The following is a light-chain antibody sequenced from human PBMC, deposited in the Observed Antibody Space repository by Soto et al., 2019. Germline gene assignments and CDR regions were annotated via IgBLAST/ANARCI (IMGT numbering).Light chain of an antibody. CDR3: QQYGTTPWT. CDR2: DAS. V-gene: IGKV3-20*01. J-gene: IGKJ1*01. CDR1: QSVSSNY. Sequence: EIVLTQSAGTLSLSPGERATLSCRASQSVSSNYLAWYQQRPGQAPRLLIYDASSRATGVPDRFSGSGSGTDFTLTISRLEPEDFALYYCQQYGTTPWTFGQGTKVDIK.